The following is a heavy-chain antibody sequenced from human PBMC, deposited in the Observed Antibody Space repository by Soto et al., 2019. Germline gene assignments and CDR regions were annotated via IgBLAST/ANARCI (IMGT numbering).Heavy chain of an antibody. CDR3: ARHRTGTNPNYMEV. J-gene: IGHJ6*03. Sequence: QVQLQESGPGLVKPSETLSLTCTVSGGSISGHYWSWIRQPPGKGLEWIGFIYYSGSTRYHPSLKSRVTISVDMSTNQFSLRLTSVTAADTAVYYCARHRTGTNPNYMEVWGKGTTVSVSS. V-gene: IGHV4-59*11. CDR2: IYYSGST. CDR1: GGSISGHY. D-gene: IGHD1-7*01.